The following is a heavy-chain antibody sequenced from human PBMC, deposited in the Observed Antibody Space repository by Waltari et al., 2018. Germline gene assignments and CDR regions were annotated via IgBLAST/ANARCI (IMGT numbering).Heavy chain of an antibody. CDR2: MYIGGST. D-gene: IGHD6-19*01. J-gene: IGHJ4*02. CDR1: GFTVGSNY. V-gene: IGHV3-53*02. Sequence: EVQLVETGGGLIQPGGSLRLSCAASGFTVGSNYMSWVRQAPGKGLEWVSGMYIGGSTHYPDSVKGRFTISRDNSKNTLYLQMNSLRADDTAVYYCARESEVSGWYVSWGQGTLVTVSS. CDR3: ARESEVSGWYVS.